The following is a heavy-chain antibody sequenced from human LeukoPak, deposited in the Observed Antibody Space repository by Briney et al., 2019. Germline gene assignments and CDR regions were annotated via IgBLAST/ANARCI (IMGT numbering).Heavy chain of an antibody. J-gene: IGHJ4*02. Sequence: GGSLRLSCAASGFTFSSYWMSWVRQAPGKGLEWVANIKEDGSEKCYVDSVKGRFAISRDNAKNSLYLQMNSLRAEDTAVYYCADGEGRPLNYWGRGILVTVSS. V-gene: IGHV3-7*01. CDR1: GFTFSSYW. CDR2: IKEDGSEK. D-gene: IGHD3-3*01. CDR3: ADGEGRPLNY.